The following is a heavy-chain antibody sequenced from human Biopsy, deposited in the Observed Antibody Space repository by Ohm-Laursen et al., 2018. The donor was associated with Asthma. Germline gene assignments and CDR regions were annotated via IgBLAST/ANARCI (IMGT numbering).Heavy chain of an antibody. V-gene: IGHV4-61*01. CDR2: IHYTGSD. Sequence: SETLSLTCTVSGGSVSTGSYYWGWIRQPPGKGLEWLGYIHYTGSDNYNPSLKSRVTISVDTSKNQFSLRLNSVTAADTAVYYCARGPNYHGSGRAPIGMDVWGQGTTVTVSS. CDR3: ARGPNYHGSGRAPIGMDV. D-gene: IGHD3-10*01. CDR1: GGSVSTGSYY. J-gene: IGHJ6*02.